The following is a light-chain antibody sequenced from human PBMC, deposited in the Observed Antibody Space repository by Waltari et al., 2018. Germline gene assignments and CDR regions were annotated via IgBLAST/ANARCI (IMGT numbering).Light chain of an antibody. CDR1: QSVSRA. V-gene: IGKV3-20*01. CDR3: QHYLRLPVT. J-gene: IGKJ1*01. CDR2: GAS. Sequence: PGERATVSCRASQSVSRALAWYQQKPGQAPRLLIYGASTRATGIPDSFSGSGSGTDFSLTISRLEPDDFAVYYCQHYLRLPVTFGQGTTVEI.